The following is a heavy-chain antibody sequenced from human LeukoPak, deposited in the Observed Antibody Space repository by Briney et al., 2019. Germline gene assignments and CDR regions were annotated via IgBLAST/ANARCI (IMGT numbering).Heavy chain of an antibody. CDR3: ARGPRGRITIFGVVITPGPFDY. V-gene: IGHV4-34*01. J-gene: IGHJ4*02. Sequence: PSEALSLTCAVHGGSFSGYYWSWIRQPPGKGLEWIGEINHSGSTNYNPSLKSRVTISVDTSKNQFSLKLSSVTAADTAVYYCARGPRGRITIFGVVITPGPFDYWGQGTLVTVSS. D-gene: IGHD3-3*01. CDR1: GGSFSGYY. CDR2: INHSGST.